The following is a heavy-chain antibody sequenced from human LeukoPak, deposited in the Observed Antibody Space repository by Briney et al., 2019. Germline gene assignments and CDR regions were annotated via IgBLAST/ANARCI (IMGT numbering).Heavy chain of an antibody. Sequence: GGSLRLSCAASGFTFSSYSMNWVRQAPGKGLEWVSGISGIDGSTYHIDSVKGRFTISRDNSENTLYLQMNSLRAEDTAVCYCARRLGGNSGHFDSWGQGTLVTVSS. D-gene: IGHD4-23*01. J-gene: IGHJ4*02. V-gene: IGHV3-23*01. CDR2: ISGIDGST. CDR1: GFTFSSYS. CDR3: ARRLGGNSGHFDS.